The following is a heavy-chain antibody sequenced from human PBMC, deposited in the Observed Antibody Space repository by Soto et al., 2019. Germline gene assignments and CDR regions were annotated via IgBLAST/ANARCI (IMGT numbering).Heavy chain of an antibody. CDR3: ASVNYYDSSGYLSFPLDAFDI. J-gene: IGHJ3*02. Sequence: GGSLRLSCAASGFTFSSYSMNWVRQAPGKGLEWVSYISSSSSTIYYADSVKGRFTISRDNAKNSLYLQMNSLRDEDTAVYYCASVNYYDSSGYLSFPLDAFDIWGQGTMVTVSS. CDR1: GFTFSSYS. D-gene: IGHD3-22*01. V-gene: IGHV3-48*02. CDR2: ISSSSSTI.